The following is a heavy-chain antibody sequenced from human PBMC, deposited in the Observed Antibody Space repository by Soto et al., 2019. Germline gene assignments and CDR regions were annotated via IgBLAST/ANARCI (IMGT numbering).Heavy chain of an antibody. CDR2: INPNSGGT. V-gene: IGHV1-2*04. D-gene: IGHD3-22*01. CDR1: GYTFTGYY. CDR3: ARGPTYYYDSKDSDAFDI. J-gene: IGHJ3*02. Sequence: ASVKVSCKASGYTFTGYYMHWVRQAPGQGLEWMGWINPNSGGTNYAQKFQGWVTMTRDTSISTAYMELSRLRSDDTAVYYCARGPTYYYDSKDSDAFDIWGQGTMVTVSS.